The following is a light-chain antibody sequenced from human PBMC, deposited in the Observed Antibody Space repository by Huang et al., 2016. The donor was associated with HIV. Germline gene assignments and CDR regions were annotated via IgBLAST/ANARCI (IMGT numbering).Light chain of an antibody. J-gene: IGKJ2*01. V-gene: IGKV1-39*01. CDR3: QQSFRAPRT. CDR2: STS. CDR1: QNIDRY. Sequence: DIQMTQSPSSLSASVGDRIIITCRASQNIDRYLNWYQQMPGKAPQLLIYSTSSVQGGVPPRFSASGSGTDFTLSISSLQPEDSATYFCQQSFRAPRTFGQGTILEI.